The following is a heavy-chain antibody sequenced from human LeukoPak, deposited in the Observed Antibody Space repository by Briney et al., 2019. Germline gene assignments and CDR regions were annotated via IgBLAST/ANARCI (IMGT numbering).Heavy chain of an antibody. J-gene: IGHJ3*02. Sequence: SETLSLTCAVYGGSFSGYYWSWIRQPPGKGLEWIGEINHSGSTNYNPSLKSRVTISVDTSKNQFSLKLSSVTAADTAVYYCARGLRGYYYDSRGRGAVFDIWGQGTMVTVSS. CDR2: INHSGST. CDR3: ARGLRGYYYDSRGRGAVFDI. V-gene: IGHV4-34*01. CDR1: GGSFSGYY. D-gene: IGHD3-22*01.